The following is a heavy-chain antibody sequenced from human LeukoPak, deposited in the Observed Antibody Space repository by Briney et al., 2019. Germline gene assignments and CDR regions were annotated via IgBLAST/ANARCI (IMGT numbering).Heavy chain of an antibody. J-gene: IGHJ4*02. Sequence: GECLKISCKASGYTFTFSWIGWVRQMPGKGLEWMGIIYPGDSDTRYSPSFEGQVTMSVDKSINTAYLQWSSLKASDTAMYYCARLGYCSRGTCFAFDSWGQGTLVTVSS. D-gene: IGHD2-15*01. CDR3: ARLGYCSRGTCFAFDS. CDR1: GYTFTFSW. V-gene: IGHV5-51*01. CDR2: IYPGDSDT.